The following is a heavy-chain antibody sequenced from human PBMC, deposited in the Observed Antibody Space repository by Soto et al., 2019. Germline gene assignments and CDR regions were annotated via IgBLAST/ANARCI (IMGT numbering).Heavy chain of an antibody. J-gene: IGHJ3*02. CDR3: AREGAAGTAGNDAFDI. CDR1: GFTFSSYD. D-gene: IGHD6-13*01. CDR2: IGTAGDT. Sequence: RLSCAASGFTFSSYDMHWVRQATGKGLEWVSAIGTAGDTYYPGSVKGRFTISRENAKNSLYLQMNSLRAGDTAVYYCAREGAAGTAGNDAFDIWGQGTMVTVSS. V-gene: IGHV3-13*01.